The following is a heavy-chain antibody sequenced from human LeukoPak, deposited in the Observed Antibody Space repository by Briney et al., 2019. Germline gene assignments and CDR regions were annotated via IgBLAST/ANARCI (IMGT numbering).Heavy chain of an antibody. V-gene: IGHV1-58*01. CDR2: IVVGSGNT. J-gene: IGHJ6*02. CDR3: ARDKRGVVGDV. D-gene: IGHD3-3*01. Sequence: ASVKVSCKASGFTFSNSAVQWVRQARGQRLEWIGWIVVGSGNTNYAQKFQERVTITRDMSISTAYMELSRLRSDDTAVYYCARDKRGVVGDVWGQGTTVTVSS. CDR1: GFTFSNSA.